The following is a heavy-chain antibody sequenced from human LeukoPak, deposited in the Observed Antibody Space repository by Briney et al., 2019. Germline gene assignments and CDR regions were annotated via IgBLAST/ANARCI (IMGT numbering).Heavy chain of an antibody. CDR3: ARVRGYYDSSGYYGLSFDY. CDR1: GFTFSSYA. D-gene: IGHD3-22*01. J-gene: IGHJ4*02. Sequence: GGSLRLSCAASGFTFSSYAMHWVRQAPGKGLEWVAVISYDGSNEYYADSVKGRFTISRDNSKNTLYLQMNSLRAEDTAVYYCARVRGYYDSSGYYGLSFDYWGQGTLVTVSS. CDR2: ISYDGSNE. V-gene: IGHV3-30-3*01.